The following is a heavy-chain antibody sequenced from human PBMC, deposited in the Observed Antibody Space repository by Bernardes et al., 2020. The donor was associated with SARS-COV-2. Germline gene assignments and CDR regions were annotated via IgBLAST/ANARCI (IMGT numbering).Heavy chain of an antibody. CDR2: IYYSGST. V-gene: IGHV4-39*01. CDR3: ARTPTIYSGYLAFDI. Sequence: SETLSLTCTVSGGSISSSSYYWGWIRQPPGKGLEWIGSIYYSGSTYYNPSLKSRVTISVDTSKNQFSLKLSSVTAADTAVYYCARTPTIYSGYLAFDIWGQGTMVTVSS. CDR1: GGSISSSSYY. D-gene: IGHD5-12*01. J-gene: IGHJ3*02.